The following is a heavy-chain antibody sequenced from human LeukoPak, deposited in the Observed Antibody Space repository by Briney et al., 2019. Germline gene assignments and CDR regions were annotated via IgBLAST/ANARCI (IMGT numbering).Heavy chain of an antibody. V-gene: IGHV3-53*01. CDR3: ATPGAYCGGDCYRYYFDY. CDR2: IYSGGST. CDR1: GFTVSSNY. Sequence: PGGSLRLSCAASGFTVSSNYMSWVRQAPGKGLEWVSIIYSGGSTYYADSVKGRFTISRDNSKNTLYLQMNSLRAEDTAVYYCATPGAYCGGDCYRYYFDYWGQGTLVTVSS. D-gene: IGHD2-21*02. J-gene: IGHJ4*02.